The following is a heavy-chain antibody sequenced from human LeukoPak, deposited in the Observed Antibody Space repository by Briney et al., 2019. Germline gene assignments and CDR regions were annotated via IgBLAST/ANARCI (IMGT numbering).Heavy chain of an antibody. J-gene: IGHJ4*02. V-gene: IGHV3-48*04. Sequence: GGSLRLSCAASGFTFSSYGMHRVRQAPGKGLEWVSYISGSGSTIYYGDSVKGRFTISRDDAKKSVYLQMNSLRAEDTAVYYCARAGRRLLFLESWGLGTLVTVSS. CDR1: GFTFSSYG. D-gene: IGHD6-6*01. CDR3: ARAGRRLLFLES. CDR2: ISGSGSTI.